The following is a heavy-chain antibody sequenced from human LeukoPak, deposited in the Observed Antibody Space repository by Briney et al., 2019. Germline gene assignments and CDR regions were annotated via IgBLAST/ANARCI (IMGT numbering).Heavy chain of an antibody. V-gene: IGHV1-58*02. J-gene: IGHJ4*02. CDR3: AAVSYYDSSGYYN. CDR1: GFTFTSSA. Sequence: SVKVSCKASGFTFTSSAMQWVRQALGQRLEWIGWIAVGSGNTNYAQKFQERVTITRDMSTSTAYMELSSLRSEDTAVYYCAAVSYYDSSGYYNWGQGTLVTVSS. D-gene: IGHD3-22*01. CDR2: IAVGSGNT.